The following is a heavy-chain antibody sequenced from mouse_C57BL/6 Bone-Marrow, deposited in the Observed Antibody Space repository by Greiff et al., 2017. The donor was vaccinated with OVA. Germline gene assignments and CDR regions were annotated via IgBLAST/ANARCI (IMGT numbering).Heavy chain of an antibody. J-gene: IGHJ1*03. CDR3: ARPITTDWYFDV. Sequence: DVKLVESGGGLVKPGGSLKLSCAASGFTFSSYAMSWVRQTPEKRLEWVATISDGGSYTYYPDNVTGRFTISRENAKNNLYLQMSHLKSEDTAMYYCARPITTDWYFDVWGTGTTVTVSS. CDR1: GFTFSSYA. V-gene: IGHV5-4*03. CDR2: ISDGGSYT. D-gene: IGHD1-2*01.